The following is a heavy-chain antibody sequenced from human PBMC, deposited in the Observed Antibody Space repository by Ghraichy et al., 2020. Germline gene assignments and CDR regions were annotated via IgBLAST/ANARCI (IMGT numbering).Heavy chain of an antibody. J-gene: IGHJ4*02. CDR3: VKDATAGGYDYGDF. CDR1: GFTFDEYG. V-gene: IGHV3-9*01. D-gene: IGHD5-12*01. CDR2: ISWNGGHI. Sequence: GGSLRLSCAASGFTFDEYGMHWVRQAPGKGLEWVSSISWNGGHINYADSVKGRFTISRDNAKNSLYLQMDSLRAEDTAFYYCVKDATAGGYDYGDFWGQGTLVFVSS.